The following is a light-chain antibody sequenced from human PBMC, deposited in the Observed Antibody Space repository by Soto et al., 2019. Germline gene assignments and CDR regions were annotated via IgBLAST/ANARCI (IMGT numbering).Light chain of an antibody. Sequence: QSVLAQPPSASGTPGQRVTISCSGSTSNIGSNTVSWYRQLPGTAPKTLMYGSDQRPSGVPDRFSGFTSGTSASLAISGLQSEDEADYYCAAWDESLKGWVFGGGTKLTVL. CDR1: TSNIGSNT. V-gene: IGLV1-44*01. J-gene: IGLJ3*02. CDR2: GSD. CDR3: AAWDESLKGWV.